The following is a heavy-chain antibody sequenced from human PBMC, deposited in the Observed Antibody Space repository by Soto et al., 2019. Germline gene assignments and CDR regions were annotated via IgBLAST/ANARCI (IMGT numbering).Heavy chain of an antibody. D-gene: IGHD1-26*01. Sequence: QVQLVESGGRLVGPDASLRLSCAASGFIFSDRYMSWIRQAPGKGLEWVAYISSSGKTVHYADSVKGRFTISRDNAGNSVYLQMNSLRAEDTAVYFCARESTGSYYYCDSWGQGTLVTVS. CDR3: ARESTGSYYYCDS. J-gene: IGHJ4*02. CDR2: ISSSGKTV. V-gene: IGHV3-11*01. CDR1: GFIFSDRY.